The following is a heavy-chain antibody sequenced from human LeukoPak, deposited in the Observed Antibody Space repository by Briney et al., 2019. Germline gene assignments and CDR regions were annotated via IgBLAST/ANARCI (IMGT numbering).Heavy chain of an antibody. V-gene: IGHV4-38-2*02. CDR1: DYSISSGYF. CDR2: IFHTGSS. CDR3: ARDVDTAMVPSFDY. D-gene: IGHD5-18*01. Sequence: SETLSLTCTVSDYSISSGYFWTWIRQPPGKGLEWIGSIFHTGSSYYNPSLKSRVTISVDTSKNQFSLKLSSVTAADTAVYYCARDVDTAMVPSFDYWGQGTLVTVSS. J-gene: IGHJ4*02.